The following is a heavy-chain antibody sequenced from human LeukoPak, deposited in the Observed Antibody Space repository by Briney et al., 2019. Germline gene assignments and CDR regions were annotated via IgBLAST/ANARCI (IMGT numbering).Heavy chain of an antibody. CDR2: MSYDGSNK. D-gene: IGHD3-3*01. J-gene: IGHJ6*03. CDR3: AKDFSLPPVYYYYYMDV. CDR1: GFTFSSYA. V-gene: IGHV3-30-3*01. Sequence: PGRSLRLSCAASGFTFSSYAMHWVRQAPGKGLEWVAVMSYDGSNKYYADSVKGRFTISRDNSKNTLYLQMNSLRAEDTAVYYCAKDFSLPPVYYYYYMDVWGKGTTVTVSS.